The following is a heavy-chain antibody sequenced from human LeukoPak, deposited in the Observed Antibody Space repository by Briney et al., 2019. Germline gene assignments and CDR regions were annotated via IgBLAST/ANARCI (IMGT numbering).Heavy chain of an antibody. D-gene: IGHD3-3*01. CDR2: INSDGSST. V-gene: IGHV3-74*01. Sequence: TGGSLRLSCAASGFTFSSNWMHWVRQAPGKGLVWVSRINSDGSSTNYADSVRGRFTISRDNAKNTLYLQMNSLRAEDTAMYYCANYGSGYFYYWGQGTLVTVSS. J-gene: IGHJ4*02. CDR3: ANYGSGYFYY. CDR1: GFTFSSNW.